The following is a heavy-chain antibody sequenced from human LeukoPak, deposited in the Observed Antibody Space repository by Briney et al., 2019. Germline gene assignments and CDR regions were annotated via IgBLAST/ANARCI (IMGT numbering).Heavy chain of an antibody. CDR2: INPNSGGT. J-gene: IGHJ3*02. CDR3: ARVSGSYGSGSYWDAFDI. D-gene: IGHD3-10*01. Sequence: ASVKVSCKASGYTFTGYYMHWVRQAPGQGLEWMGWINPNSGGTNYAQKFQGRVTMTRDTSISTAYMELSRLRSDDTAVYYCARVSGSYGSGSYWDAFDIWGQGTMVTVSS. CDR1: GYTFTGYY. V-gene: IGHV1-2*02.